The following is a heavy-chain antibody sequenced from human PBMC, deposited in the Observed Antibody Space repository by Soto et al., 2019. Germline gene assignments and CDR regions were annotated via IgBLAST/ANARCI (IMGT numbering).Heavy chain of an antibody. D-gene: IGHD6-13*01. CDR3: ARGNRIAAAGIDY. Sequence: GGSLRLSCAASGFTFSSYSMNWVRQAPGKGLEWVSSISSSSSYIYYADSVKGRFTISRDNAKNSLYLQMNSLRAEDTAVYYCARGNRIAAAGIDYWGQGTLVTVSS. CDR1: GFTFSSYS. V-gene: IGHV3-21*01. CDR2: ISSSSSYI. J-gene: IGHJ4*02.